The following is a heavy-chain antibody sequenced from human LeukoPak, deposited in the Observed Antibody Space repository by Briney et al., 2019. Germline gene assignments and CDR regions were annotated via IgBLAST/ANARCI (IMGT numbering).Heavy chain of an antibody. V-gene: IGHV1-18*04. Sequence: ASVKVSCKASGYIFTNYGITWVRQAPGQGLEWMGWISASDGKTKYSQKLQGRVTMSTDTSTNTAYMELRSLRADDTAVYYCARDPPCWGGSCQFTDTTLDYWGQGTLVTVSS. J-gene: IGHJ4*02. CDR2: ISASDGKT. CDR3: ARDPPCWGGSCQFTDTTLDY. CDR1: GYIFTNYG. D-gene: IGHD2-15*01.